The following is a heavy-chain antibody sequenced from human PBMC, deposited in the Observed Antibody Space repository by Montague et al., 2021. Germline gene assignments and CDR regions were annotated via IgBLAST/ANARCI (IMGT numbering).Heavy chain of an antibody. D-gene: IGHD2-21*02. CDR2: ISFSGST. J-gene: IGHJ6*02. V-gene: IGHV4-39*01. CDR3: ARHSHGGDYYYYYGMDV. CDR1: GGSISSSSYY. Sequence: SETLSLTCTVSGGSISSSSYYWGWIRQPPGKGLEWIGRISFSGSTYYNPSLKSRVTISVDTSKNQFSLKLSSVTAADTAVYYCARHSHGGDYYYYYGMDVWGQGTTVTVSS.